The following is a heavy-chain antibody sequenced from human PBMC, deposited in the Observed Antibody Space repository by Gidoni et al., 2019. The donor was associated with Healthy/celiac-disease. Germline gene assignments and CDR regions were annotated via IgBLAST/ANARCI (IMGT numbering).Heavy chain of an antibody. CDR2: ILYDGSNK. V-gene: IGHV3-33*01. Sequence: QVQLVESGGGVVQPGRSLRLSCAASGFTFSSYGMHWVRQAPGKGLEWVAVILYDGSNKYYADSVKGRFTISRDNSKNTLYLQMNSLRAEDTAVYYCARAPDLQAPPTYYMDVWGKGTTVTVSS. D-gene: IGHD4-4*01. CDR1: GFTFSSYG. J-gene: IGHJ6*03. CDR3: ARAPDLQAPPTYYMDV.